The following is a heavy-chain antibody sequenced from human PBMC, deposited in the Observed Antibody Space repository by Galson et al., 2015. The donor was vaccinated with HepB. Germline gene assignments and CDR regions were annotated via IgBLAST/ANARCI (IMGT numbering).Heavy chain of an antibody. Sequence: SVKVSCKASGYTFTSYGISWVRQAPGQGLEWMGWISAYNGNTNYAQKLQGRVTMTTDTSTSTACMELRSLRSDDTAVYYCARAVTDIVLSWFDPWGQGTLVTVSS. CDR3: ARAVTDIVLSWFDP. J-gene: IGHJ5*02. D-gene: IGHD4-17*01. CDR1: GYTFTSYG. CDR2: ISAYNGNT. V-gene: IGHV1-18*04.